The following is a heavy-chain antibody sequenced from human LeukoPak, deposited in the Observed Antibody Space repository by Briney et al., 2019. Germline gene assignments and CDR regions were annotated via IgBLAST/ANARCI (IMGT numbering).Heavy chain of an antibody. CDR2: INPNSGGT. CDR3: ARAYGSGSYYSGY. D-gene: IGHD3-10*01. J-gene: IGHJ4*02. V-gene: IGHV1-2*02. CDR1: GYTFTGYY. Sequence: GASVKVSCKASGYTFTGYYMHWVRQAPGQGLEWMGWINPNSGGTNYAQKFQGRVTMTRDTSISTAYMELSRLRSDDTAVYYCARAYGSGSYYSGYWGQGTLVTVSS.